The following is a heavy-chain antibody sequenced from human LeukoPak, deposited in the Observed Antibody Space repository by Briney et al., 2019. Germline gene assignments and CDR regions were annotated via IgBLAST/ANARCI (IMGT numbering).Heavy chain of an antibody. CDR3: AKDSRVVTDTPGDY. CDR1: GFTFSSYV. J-gene: IGHJ4*02. CDR2: LSGGGGVA. V-gene: IGHV3-23*01. Sequence: PGGSLRLSCAASGFTFSSYVMTWVRQPPGKGLEWVSSLSGGGGVAYYADSVKGRFTISRDNSKNTLFLQMSSLRAEDTAVYYCAKDSRVVTDTPGDYWGQGTLVTVSS. D-gene: IGHD4-23*01.